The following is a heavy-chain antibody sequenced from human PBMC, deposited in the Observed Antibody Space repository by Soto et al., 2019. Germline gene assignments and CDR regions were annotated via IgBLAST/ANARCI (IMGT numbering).Heavy chain of an antibody. CDR1: GFTFSSYW. J-gene: IGHJ4*02. CDR2: IKQDGSEK. Sequence: GGSLRLSCAASGFTFSSYWMSWVHQAPGKGLEWVANIKQDGSEKYYVDSVEGRSTISRDNAKNSLYLQMNSLRAEDTAVYYCARDLDYDSSGSNPYFDYWGQGTLVTVSS. V-gene: IGHV3-7*01. D-gene: IGHD3-22*01. CDR3: ARDLDYDSSGSNPYFDY.